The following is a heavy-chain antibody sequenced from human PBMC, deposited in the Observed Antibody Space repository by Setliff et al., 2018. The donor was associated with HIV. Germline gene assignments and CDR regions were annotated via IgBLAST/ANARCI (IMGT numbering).Heavy chain of an antibody. CDR1: GASISSSNFY. CDR2: VDYSGST. D-gene: IGHD4-17*01. Sequence: SETLSLTCTVSGASISSSNFYWAWIRQPPGKGLEWIGSVDYSGSTYYNPSLKSRVTISIDTSKNQFSLKLNSVTAADTALYYCARSPRLRGGHNWFDPWGQGTLVTVSS. CDR3: ARSPRLRGGHNWFDP. J-gene: IGHJ5*02. V-gene: IGHV4-39*01.